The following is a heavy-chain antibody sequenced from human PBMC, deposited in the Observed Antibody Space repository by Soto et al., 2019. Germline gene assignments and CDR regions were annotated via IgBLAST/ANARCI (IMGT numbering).Heavy chain of an antibody. CDR2: ISTYNGDR. CDR3: ARSRAGGTWEQYPSFYFDY. V-gene: IGHV1-18*01. CDR1: GYTFTNYG. J-gene: IGHJ4*02. D-gene: IGHD1-26*01. Sequence: QVLLVQSGAEVKKPGASVKVACKASGYTFTNYGISWVRQAFGQGFEWLGWISTYNGDRDFAQKVQGRVTMTTDTSTTPAYMELRSLRSNDTAVYYCARSRAGGTWEQYPSFYFDYWGQGALVTVSS.